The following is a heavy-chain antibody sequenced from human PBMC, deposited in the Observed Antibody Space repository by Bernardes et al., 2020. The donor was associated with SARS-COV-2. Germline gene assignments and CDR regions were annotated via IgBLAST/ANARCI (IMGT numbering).Heavy chain of an antibody. CDR2: ISSSSSYI. CDR3: AKREYYDFWSGPIDY. Sequence: GGFLRLSCAASGFTFSSYSMNWVRQAPGKGLEWVSSISSSSSYIYYADSVKGRFTISRDNAKNSLYLQMNSQRAEDTAVYYCAKREYYDFWSGPIDYWGQGTLVTVSS. CDR1: GFTFSSYS. J-gene: IGHJ4*02. V-gene: IGHV3-21*04. D-gene: IGHD3-3*01.